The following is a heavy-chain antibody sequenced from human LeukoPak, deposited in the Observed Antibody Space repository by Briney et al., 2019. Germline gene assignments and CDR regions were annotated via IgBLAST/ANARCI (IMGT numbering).Heavy chain of an antibody. CDR2: IKQDGSEK. CDR3: ASRISSGWYGFDY. D-gene: IGHD6-19*01. CDR1: GLTFSNNW. J-gene: IGHJ4*02. V-gene: IGHV3-7*01. Sequence: GGSLRLSCAAFGLTFSNNWMSWVRQAPGKGLEWVANIKQDGSEKYLVASVKGRFTISRDNAKNSLYLEMNSLRTEDTAVYFCASRISSGWYGFDYWGQGTQVSVSS.